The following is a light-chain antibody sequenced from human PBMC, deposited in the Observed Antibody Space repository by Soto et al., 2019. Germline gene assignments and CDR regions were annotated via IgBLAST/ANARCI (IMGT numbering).Light chain of an antibody. J-gene: IGLJ1*01. CDR3: AAWDDSLNGRV. CDR1: SSDVGGYNY. CDR2: KVS. V-gene: IGLV2-14*01. Sequence: QSALTQPASVSGSPGQSITISCTGTSSDVGGYNYVSWYQQHPGKAPKLMIYKVSNRPSGVSNRFSGSKSGNTASLTISGLQAEDEADYYCAAWDDSLNGRVFGTGTKVTVL.